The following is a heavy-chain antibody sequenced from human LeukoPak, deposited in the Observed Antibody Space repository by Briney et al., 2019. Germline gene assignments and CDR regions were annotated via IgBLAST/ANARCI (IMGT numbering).Heavy chain of an antibody. J-gene: IGHJ4*02. CDR1: GGTFSSYA. CDR3: ARGGPGGYSFGYADY. Sequence: SVKVSCKASGGTFSSYAISWVRQAPGQGLEWMGGIIPIFGTANYAQKLQGRVTMTTDTSTSTAYMELRSLRSDDTAVYYCARGGPGGYSFGYADYWGQGTLVTVSS. V-gene: IGHV1-69*05. CDR2: IIPIFGTA. D-gene: IGHD5-18*01.